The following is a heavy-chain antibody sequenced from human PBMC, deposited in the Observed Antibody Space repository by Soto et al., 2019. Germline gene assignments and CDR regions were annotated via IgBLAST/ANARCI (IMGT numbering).Heavy chain of an antibody. CDR1: GFTVSGNN. V-gene: IGHV3-53*01. J-gene: IGHJ5*02. CDR3: ARAPPGWEGGVDL. D-gene: IGHD3-16*01. CDR2: IYTGGNT. Sequence: TXGSLRLSCSASGFTVSGNNMNWVRQAPGKGLEWVSTIYTGGNTYYADSVKGRLTISRDSSKNTLSLQMNSLRADDTAVYYCARAPPGWEGGVDLWGQGNLVTVSS.